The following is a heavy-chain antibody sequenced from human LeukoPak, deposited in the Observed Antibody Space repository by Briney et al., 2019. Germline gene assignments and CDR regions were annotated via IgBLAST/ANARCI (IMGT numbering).Heavy chain of an antibody. CDR1: GFTFSSYA. Sequence: PGGSLRLSCAASGFTFSSYAMHWVRQAPGKGLEWLAVISYDGTNKYYADSVKGRFTISRDNSKNTLYLQMNSLRAEDTAVYYCATLRYFDWLFEHWGQGTLVTVSS. V-gene: IGHV3-30*14. D-gene: IGHD3-9*01. CDR2: ISYDGTNK. J-gene: IGHJ5*02. CDR3: ATLRYFDWLFEH.